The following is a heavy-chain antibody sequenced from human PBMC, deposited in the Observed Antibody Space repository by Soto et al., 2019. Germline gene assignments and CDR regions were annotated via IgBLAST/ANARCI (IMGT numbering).Heavy chain of an antibody. V-gene: IGHV1-2*04. J-gene: IGHJ6*02. CDR3: ARDPSYYYYGMDV. CDR1: GYTFTVYY. CDR2: INPNSGGT. Sequence: ASVKVSCKASGYTFTVYYMHWVPQAPGQGLEWMGWINPNSGGTNYAQKFQGWVTMTRGTSISTAYMELSRLRSHDTALYYCARDPSYYYYGMDVWRQGTTVTVSS.